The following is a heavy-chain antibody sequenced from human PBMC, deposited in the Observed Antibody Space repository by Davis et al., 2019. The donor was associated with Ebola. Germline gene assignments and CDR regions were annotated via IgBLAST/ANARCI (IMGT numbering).Heavy chain of an antibody. V-gene: IGHV3-30*02. CDR3: ARDLVLWFGESIHYYFDY. CDR1: GFTFSSYW. J-gene: IGHJ4*02. D-gene: IGHD3-10*01. Sequence: GESLKISCAASGFTFSSYWMHWVRQAPGRGLEWVAFVRSHGSDDHYADSVKGRFTISRDNSKNTLYLQMNSLRPEDTAVYYCARDLVLWFGESIHYYFDYWGQGTLVTVSS. CDR2: VRSHGSDD.